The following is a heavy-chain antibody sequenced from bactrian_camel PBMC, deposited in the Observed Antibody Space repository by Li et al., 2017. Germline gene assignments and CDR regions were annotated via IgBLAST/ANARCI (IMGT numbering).Heavy chain of an antibody. CDR1: GHRPSRFC. CDR2: LDSDGSIS. V-gene: IGHV3S25*01. Sequence: ESGGGLVQPGGSLRLSCVVSGHRPSRFCMGWFRQGPGKEREDREGVARLDSDGSISYADSVKGRFTITQDNAKNTVYLQMNDLIPADTAMYYCVSRHYTCKGQGTQVTVS. J-gene: IGHJ4*01.